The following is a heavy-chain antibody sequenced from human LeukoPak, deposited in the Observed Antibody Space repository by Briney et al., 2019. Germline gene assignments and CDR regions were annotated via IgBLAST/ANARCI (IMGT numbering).Heavy chain of an antibody. CDR1: GGSISSRNYY. CDR2: IYYSGTT. D-gene: IGHD3-10*01. J-gene: IGHJ4*02. CDR3: ARVLYGSGSYYFDY. Sequence: PSETLSLTCTVSGGSISSRNYYWGWIRQPPGKGLEWIGSIYYSGTTYYNPSLKSRVSINVDTSKNQFPLYLSSVTAADTAVYYCARVLYGSGSYYFDYWGQGTLVTVSS. V-gene: IGHV4-39*06.